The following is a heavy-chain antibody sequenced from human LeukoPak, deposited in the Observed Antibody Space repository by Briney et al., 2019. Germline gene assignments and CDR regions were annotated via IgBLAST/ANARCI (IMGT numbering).Heavy chain of an antibody. CDR1: GYTFTSYG. CDR3: ALGDSSGYYYFEY. V-gene: IGHV1-18*01. D-gene: IGHD3-22*01. Sequence: ASVKLSCKASGYTFTSYGISWVRQAPGQGLEWMGWISAYNGNTNYAQKLQGRVTMTTDTSTSTDYMEPRSLRSDDTAVYYCALGDSSGYYYFEYWGQGTLVTVSS. J-gene: IGHJ4*02. CDR2: ISAYNGNT.